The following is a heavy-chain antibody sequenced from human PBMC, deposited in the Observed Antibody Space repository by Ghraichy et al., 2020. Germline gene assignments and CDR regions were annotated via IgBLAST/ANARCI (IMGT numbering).Heavy chain of an antibody. CDR2: IYYSGST. CDR3: ARGRLYDYVWGSYRSPLDY. J-gene: IGHJ4*02. Sequence: SETLSLTCTVSGGSISSYYWSWIRQPPGKGLEWIGYIYYSGSTNYNPSLKSRVTISVDTSKNQFSLKLSSVTAADTAVYYCARGRLYDYVWGSYRSPLDYWGQGTLVTVSS. CDR1: GGSISSYY. D-gene: IGHD3-16*02. V-gene: IGHV4-59*08.